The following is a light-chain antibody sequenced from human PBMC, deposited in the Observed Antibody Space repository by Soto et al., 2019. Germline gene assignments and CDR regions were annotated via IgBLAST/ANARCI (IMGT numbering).Light chain of an antibody. CDR3: QQYGSSPLT. Sequence: EIVMTQSPATLSVSPGERATLSCRASQSVSSNLAWYQQKPGQAPRLLIYGASTRATGIPARFSGSGSGTDFTLTISRLEPEDFAVYYCQQYGSSPLTFGGGNKVDIK. J-gene: IGKJ4*01. CDR1: QSVSSN. V-gene: IGKV3-15*01. CDR2: GAS.